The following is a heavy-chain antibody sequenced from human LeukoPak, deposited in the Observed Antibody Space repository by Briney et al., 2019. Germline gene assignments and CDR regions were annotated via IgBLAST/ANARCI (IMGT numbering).Heavy chain of an antibody. CDR1: GGSISSGSYF. CDR2: IYTSGST. V-gene: IGHV4-61*02. J-gene: IGHJ4*02. D-gene: IGHD6-19*01. Sequence: SETLSLTCTVSGGSISSGSYFWSWIRQPAGKGLEWIGRIYTSGSTNYNPSLKSRITISLDTTMNQFSLNLSSVTAAETAVYYCARERAVAGPYYFDYWGPGILVTVSS. CDR3: ARERAVAGPYYFDY.